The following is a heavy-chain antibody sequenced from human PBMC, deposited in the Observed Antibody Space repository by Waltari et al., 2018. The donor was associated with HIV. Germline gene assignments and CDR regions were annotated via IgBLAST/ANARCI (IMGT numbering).Heavy chain of an antibody. CDR1: GLRLSCYG. CDR2: IISSSSYI. V-gene: IGHV3-21*01. Sequence: EVQLVESGGGLVKPGGSLRLSCADSGLRLSCYGMNWVRRAQGKGFGWVSVIISSSSYIYYADSVKGRFTISRDNAKNSLYLQMNSLRVEDTAVYYCANSGGIGPYGMDVWGQGTTVTVSS. D-gene: IGHD6-13*01. J-gene: IGHJ6*02. CDR3: ANSGGIGPYGMDV.